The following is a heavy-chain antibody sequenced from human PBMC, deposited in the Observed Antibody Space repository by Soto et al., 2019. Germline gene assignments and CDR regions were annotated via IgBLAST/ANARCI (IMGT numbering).Heavy chain of an antibody. V-gene: IGHV3-23*01. CDR3: AKEKRGSAVTTGQFDY. J-gene: IGHJ4*02. D-gene: IGHD4-17*01. CDR2: ISGSGGST. Sequence: GGSLRLSCAASGFTFSSYAMSWVRQAPGKGLEWVSAISGSGGSTYYADSVKGRFTISRDNSKNTLYLQMNSLRAEDTAVYYCAKEKRGSAVTTGQFDYWGQGTLVTVSS. CDR1: GFTFSSYA.